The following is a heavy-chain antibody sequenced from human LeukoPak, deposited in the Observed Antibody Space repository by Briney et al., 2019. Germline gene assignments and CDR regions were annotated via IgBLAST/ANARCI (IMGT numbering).Heavy chain of an antibody. V-gene: IGHV3-21*01. CDR2: ISSSSSYI. CDR3: ARDGYDFWSGYYISLIDY. Sequence: GGSLRLSCAASGFTFSSYSMNWVRQAPGKGLEWVSSISSSSSYIYYADSVKGRFTISRDNAKNSLYLQMNSLRAEDTAVYYCARDGYDFWSGYYISLIDYWGQGALVTVSS. D-gene: IGHD3-3*01. J-gene: IGHJ4*02. CDR1: GFTFSSYS.